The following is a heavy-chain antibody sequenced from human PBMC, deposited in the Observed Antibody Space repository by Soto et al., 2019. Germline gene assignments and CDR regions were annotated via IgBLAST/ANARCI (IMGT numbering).Heavy chain of an antibody. CDR2: ISSSSSYI. CDR1: GFTFSSYS. V-gene: IGHV3-21*01. Sequence: GGSLRLSCAASGFTFSSYSMNWVRQAPGKGLEWVSSISSSSSYIYYADSVKGRFTISRDNAKNSLYLQMNSLRAEDTAVYYCARDYGSSGYPDAFDIWGQGTMVTVSS. J-gene: IGHJ3*02. D-gene: IGHD3-22*01. CDR3: ARDYGSSGYPDAFDI.